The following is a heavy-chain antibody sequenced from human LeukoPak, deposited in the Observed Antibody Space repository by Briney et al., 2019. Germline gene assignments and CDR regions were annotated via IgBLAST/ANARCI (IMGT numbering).Heavy chain of an antibody. CDR1: GGSISSYY. D-gene: IGHD5-18*01. J-gene: IGHJ4*02. Sequence: SETLSLTCTVSGGSISSYYWSWIRQPPGKGLEWIGYIYYSGSTNYNPSLKSRVTISVDTSKNQFSLKLSSVTAADTAVYYCARQEMGYSYNLFDYWGQGTLVTVSS. V-gene: IGHV4-59*08. CDR3: ARQEMGYSYNLFDY. CDR2: IYYSGST.